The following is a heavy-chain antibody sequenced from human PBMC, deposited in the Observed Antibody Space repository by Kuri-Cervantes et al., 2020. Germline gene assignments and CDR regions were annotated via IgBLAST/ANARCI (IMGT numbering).Heavy chain of an antibody. J-gene: IGHJ4*02. CDR2: IIPILGTA. CDR1: GYTFNTYH. Sequence: SVKVSCKASGYTFNTYHIHWVRQAPGQGLEWMGGIIPILGTANYAQKFQGRVTITADESTSTVYMELSSLRSEDTAVYYCARDSTPEYSSSWNYWGQGTLVTVSS. CDR3: ARDSTPEYSSSWNY. D-gene: IGHD6-13*01. V-gene: IGHV1-69*13.